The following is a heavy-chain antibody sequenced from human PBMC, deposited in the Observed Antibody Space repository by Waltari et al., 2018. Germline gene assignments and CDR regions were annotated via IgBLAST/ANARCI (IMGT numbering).Heavy chain of an antibody. Sequence: EVQLVESGGGLVQPGRSLRLSCAASGFTFDDYAMHWVRQAPGKGLEWVSGISWNSGSIGYADSVKGRFTISRDNAKNSLYLQMNSLRAEDTALYYCARNSGFDYPFDYWGQGTLVTVSS. D-gene: IGHD5-12*01. CDR1: GFTFDDYA. V-gene: IGHV3-9*01. CDR2: ISWNSGSI. CDR3: ARNSGFDYPFDY. J-gene: IGHJ4*02.